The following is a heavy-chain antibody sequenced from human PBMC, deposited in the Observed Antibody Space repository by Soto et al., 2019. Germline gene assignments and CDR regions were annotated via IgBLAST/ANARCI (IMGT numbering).Heavy chain of an antibody. J-gene: IGHJ6*03. CDR3: AKGADRRSSSWYDPNVRYYYYMDV. V-gene: IGHV3-23*01. CDR2: ISGSGGST. D-gene: IGHD6-13*01. CDR1: GFTFSSYA. Sequence: GGSLRLSCAASGFTFSSYAMSWVRQAPGKGLEWVSAISGSGGSTYYADSVKGRFTISRDNSKNTLYLQMNSLRAEDTAVYYCAKGADRRSSSWYDPNVRYYYYMDVWGKGTTVTVSS.